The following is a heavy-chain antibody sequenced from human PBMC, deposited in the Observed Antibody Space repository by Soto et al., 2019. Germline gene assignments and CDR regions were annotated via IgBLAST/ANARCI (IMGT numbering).Heavy chain of an antibody. CDR1: GVTCRNHS. Sequence: VGSLGLSCTAAGVTCRNHSMNWVRQAPGKGLDWLASISSSSSYIYYADSVKGRFTISRDNAKNSLYLQMNSPRAEDTAVYYCARDLTGTTGYFDYWGQGTLVTVSS. D-gene: IGHD1-1*01. J-gene: IGHJ4*02. CDR3: ARDLTGTTGYFDY. V-gene: IGHV3-21*01. CDR2: ISSSSSYI.